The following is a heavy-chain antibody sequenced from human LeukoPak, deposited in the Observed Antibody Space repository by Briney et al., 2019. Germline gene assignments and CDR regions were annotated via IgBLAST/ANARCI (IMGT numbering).Heavy chain of an antibody. CDR1: SGSFSGYY. V-gene: IGHV4-34*01. CDR2: INQSGST. CDR3: VCSRYRNDRAY. J-gene: IGHJ4*02. Sequence: SETLSLTCAVYSGSFSGYYWSWTRQPPGKGLEWIGEINQSGSTKYNPSLESRVTISVDTSKNQFSLKLSSVTAADTAVYYCVCSRYRNDRAYWGQGTLVTVSS. D-gene: IGHD6-13*01.